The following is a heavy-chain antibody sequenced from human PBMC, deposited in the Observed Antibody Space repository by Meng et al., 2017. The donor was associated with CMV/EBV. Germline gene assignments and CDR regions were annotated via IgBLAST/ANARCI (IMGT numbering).Heavy chain of an antibody. CDR2: IHYSGST. D-gene: IGHD3-22*01. V-gene: IGHV4-61*01. J-gene: IGHJ6*02. CDR3: ARDRGYGLNYYYGMDV. CDR1: GGSVSSGSYY. Sequence: SETLSLTCTVSGGSVSSGSYYWTWIRQPPGKGLEWIGYIHYSGSTNYNPSLKSRVTISLDTSKNQFSLRLSSVTSADTAVYYCARDRGYGLNYYYGMDVWGQGTTVTVSS.